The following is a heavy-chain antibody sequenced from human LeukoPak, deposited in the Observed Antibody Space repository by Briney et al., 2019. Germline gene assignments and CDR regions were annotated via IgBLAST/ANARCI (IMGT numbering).Heavy chain of an antibody. J-gene: IGHJ4*02. Sequence: SVKVSCKASGYTFTGYYMHWVRQAPGQGLEWMGGIIPIFGTANYAQKFQGRVTITADESTSTAYMELSSLRSEDTAVYYCAREGGVRGVPFDYWGQGTLVTVSS. CDR1: GYTFTGYY. CDR2: IIPIFGTA. D-gene: IGHD3-10*01. CDR3: AREGGVRGVPFDY. V-gene: IGHV1-69*13.